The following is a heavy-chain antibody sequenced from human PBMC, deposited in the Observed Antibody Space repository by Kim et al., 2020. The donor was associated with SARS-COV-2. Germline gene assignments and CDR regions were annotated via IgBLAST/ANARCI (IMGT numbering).Heavy chain of an antibody. CDR3: AKGRAALDF. Sequence: GGSLRLSCAASGFTFSSYVMTWVRQAPGKGLEWVSVIYSGGSAKYYADSVKGRFTISRDNSKDTLYLQMNGLRVEDTAVYYCAKGRAALDFWGQGTLVTVSS. J-gene: IGHJ4*02. D-gene: IGHD6-6*01. CDR2: IYSGGSAK. CDR1: GFTFSSYV. V-gene: IGHV3-23*03.